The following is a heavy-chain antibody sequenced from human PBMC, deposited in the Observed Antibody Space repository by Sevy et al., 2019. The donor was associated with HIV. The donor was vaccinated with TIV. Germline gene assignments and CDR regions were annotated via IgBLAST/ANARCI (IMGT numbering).Heavy chain of an antibody. J-gene: IGHJ4*02. D-gene: IGHD3-3*01. Sequence: GGSLRLSCAASGFTFSTYAMTWVCQAPGRGLEWVSVISFSGGSTYYADSVKGRFTISKDNSKNTLYLQMNSLRAEDTAVYYCAKDRVSGAYYTGDFDYWGQGTLVTVSS. V-gene: IGHV3-23*01. CDR1: GFTFSTYA. CDR3: AKDRVSGAYYTGDFDY. CDR2: ISFSGGST.